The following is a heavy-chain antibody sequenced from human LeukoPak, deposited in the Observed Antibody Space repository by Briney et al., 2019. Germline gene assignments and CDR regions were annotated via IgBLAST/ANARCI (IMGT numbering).Heavy chain of an antibody. CDR2: IYSGGST. D-gene: IGHD6-19*01. V-gene: IGHV3-53*01. J-gene: IGHJ3*02. Sequence: PGGSLRLSCAASGFTVSSNYMSWVRQAPGKGLEWVSVIYSGGSTYYADSVKGRFTISRDNSKNTLYLQMNSLRAEDTAVYYCARGSVLLATDSSGWPDAFDIWGQGTMVTVSS. CDR3: ARGSVLLATDSSGWPDAFDI. CDR1: GFTVSSNY.